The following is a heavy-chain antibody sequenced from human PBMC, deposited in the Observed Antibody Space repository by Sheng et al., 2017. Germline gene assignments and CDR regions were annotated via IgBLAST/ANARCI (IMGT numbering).Heavy chain of an antibody. CDR3: ARGVWFGELFPGYFDY. Sequence: QVQLVQSGAEVKKPGSSVKVSCKASGGTFSSYAISWVRQAPGQGLEWMGGIIPILGIANYAQKFQGRVTITADKSTSTAYMELSSLRSEDTAVYYCARGVWFGELFPGYFDYWGQGTLVTVSS. V-gene: IGHV1-69*04. CDR2: IIPILGIA. CDR1: GGTFSSYA. J-gene: IGHJ4*02. D-gene: IGHD3-10*01.